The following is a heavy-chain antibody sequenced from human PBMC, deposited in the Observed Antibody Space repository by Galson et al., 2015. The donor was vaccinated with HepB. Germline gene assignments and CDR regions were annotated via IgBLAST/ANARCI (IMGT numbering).Heavy chain of an antibody. CDR3: ARVPSYGDDSPAGP. Sequence: SLRLSCAASGFTFSDYYMSWIRQAPGKGLEWVSYIDSSGSILYHVDSVEGRFTISRDNARNSLYLQMNSLKAEDTAMYYCARVPSYGDDSPAGPWGQGTLVIVSS. J-gene: IGHJ5*02. V-gene: IGHV3-11*01. D-gene: IGHD4-17*01. CDR1: GFTFSDYY. CDR2: IDSSGSIL.